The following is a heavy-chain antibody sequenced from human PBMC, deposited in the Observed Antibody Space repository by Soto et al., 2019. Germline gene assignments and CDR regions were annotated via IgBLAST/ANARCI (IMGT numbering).Heavy chain of an antibody. CDR3: ARDGRYCSSTSCYFYYYYYMDV. D-gene: IGHD2-2*01. V-gene: IGHV3-21*01. Sequence: GGSLRLSCAASGFTFSTYSMTWVRRAPGKGLEWVSCISSSGSYIYYADSVKGRFTISRDNAKNSLYLQMNSLRAEDTAVYYCARDGRYCSSTSCYFYYYYYMDVWGKGTTVTVSS. J-gene: IGHJ6*03. CDR1: GFTFSTYS. CDR2: ISSSGSYI.